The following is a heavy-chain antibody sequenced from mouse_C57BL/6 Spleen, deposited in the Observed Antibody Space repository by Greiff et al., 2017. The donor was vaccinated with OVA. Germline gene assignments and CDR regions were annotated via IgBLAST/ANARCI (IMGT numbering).Heavy chain of an antibody. CDR2: IYPGDGDT. V-gene: IGHV1-80*01. J-gene: IGHJ3*01. Sequence: QVQLKQSGAELVKPGASVKISCKASGYAFSSYWMNWVKQRPGKGLEWIGQIYPGDGDTNYNGKFKGKATLTADKSSSTAYMQLSSLTSEDSAVYFCARRGDDYDEEFAYWGQGTLVTVSA. CDR3: ARRGDDYDEEFAY. D-gene: IGHD2-4*01. CDR1: GYAFSSYW.